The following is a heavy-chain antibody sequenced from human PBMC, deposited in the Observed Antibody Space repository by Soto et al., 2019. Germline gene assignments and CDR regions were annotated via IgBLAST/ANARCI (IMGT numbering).Heavy chain of an antibody. CDR2: ISSSGNTV. CDR3: ARDSPRSGSNYGY. CDR1: GFTFSIHS. Sequence: GGSLRLSCAASGFTFSIHSMNWVRQAPGKGLEWVSYISSSGNTVHYADSVKGRFTISRDNAKNSLYLQMNSLRDEDTALYYCARDSPRSGSNYGYWGQGTLVTVSS. V-gene: IGHV3-48*02. D-gene: IGHD1-26*01. J-gene: IGHJ4*02.